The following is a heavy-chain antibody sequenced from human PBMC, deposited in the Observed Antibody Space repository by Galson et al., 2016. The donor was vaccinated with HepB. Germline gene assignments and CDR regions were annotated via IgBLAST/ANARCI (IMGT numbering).Heavy chain of an antibody. V-gene: IGHV3-33*01. CDR1: GFTFSSYG. CDR3: ASLGSLGSFSRGLY. J-gene: IGHJ4*02. CDR2: IWYDGSNE. D-gene: IGHD3-10*01. Sequence: SGFTFSSYGMHWVRQAPGKGLEWVAVIWYDGSNEYYADSVKGRFTISRDNSKNTLYLQMNSLRAEDTAVYYCASLGSLGSFSRGLYWGQGTLVTVSS.